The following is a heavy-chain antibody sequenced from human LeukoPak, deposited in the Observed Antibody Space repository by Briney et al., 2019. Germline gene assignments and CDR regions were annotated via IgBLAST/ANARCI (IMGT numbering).Heavy chain of an antibody. D-gene: IGHD6-13*01. CDR3: AREGQQPGFDP. V-gene: IGHV1-46*01. CDR1: GYTFTSYY. CDR2: INPSGGST. Sequence: GASVKVSCKASGYTFTSYYMHWVRQAPGQGLEWMGIINPSGGSTSYAQKFQGRVTITRDTSTSTVYMELSSLRSEDTAVYYCAREGQQPGFDPWGQGTLVTVSS. J-gene: IGHJ5*02.